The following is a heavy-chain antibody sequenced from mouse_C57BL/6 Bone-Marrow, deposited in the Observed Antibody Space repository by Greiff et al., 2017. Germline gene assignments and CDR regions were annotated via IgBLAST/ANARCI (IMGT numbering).Heavy chain of an antibody. Sequence: EVKLQESGAELVRLGASVKLSCTASGFNIKDYYMHWVKQRPEQGLEWIGRIDPEDGDTEYAPKFQGKATMTADTSSNTAYLQLSSLTSEDTAVYYCRWLLYAMDYWGQGTSVTVSS. V-gene: IGHV14-1*01. J-gene: IGHJ4*01. D-gene: IGHD2-3*01. CDR3: RWLLYAMDY. CDR1: GFNIKDYY. CDR2: IDPEDGDT.